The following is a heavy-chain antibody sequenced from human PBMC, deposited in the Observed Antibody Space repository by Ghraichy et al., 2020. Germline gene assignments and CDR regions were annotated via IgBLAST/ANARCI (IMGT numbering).Heavy chain of an antibody. J-gene: IGHJ4*02. V-gene: IGHV3-33*01. CDR1: GFTFSSYG. D-gene: IGHD3-22*01. CDR3: ARVSYDSSGYYDLDY. CDR2: IWYDGSNK. Sequence: GGSLRLSCAASGFTFSSYGMHWVGQAPGKGLEWVAVIWYDGSNKYYADSVKGRFTISRDNSKNTLYLQMNSLRAEDTAVYYCARVSYDSSGYYDLDYWGQGTLVTVSS.